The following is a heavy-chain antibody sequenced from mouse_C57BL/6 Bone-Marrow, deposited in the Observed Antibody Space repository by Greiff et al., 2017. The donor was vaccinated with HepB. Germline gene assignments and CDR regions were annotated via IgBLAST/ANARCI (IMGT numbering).Heavy chain of an antibody. Sequence: EVKLVESGGGLVQPGGSLSPSCAASGFTFTDYYMSWVRQPPGKALEWVGFIRNKANGYTTEYSASVKGRFTISRDNSQSILYLQMNALRAEDSATYYCARGSFFMDYWGQGTSVTVSS. J-gene: IGHJ4*01. CDR1: GFTFTDYY. D-gene: IGHD1-1*01. CDR3: ARGSFFMDY. V-gene: IGHV7-3*01. CDR2: IRNKANGYTT.